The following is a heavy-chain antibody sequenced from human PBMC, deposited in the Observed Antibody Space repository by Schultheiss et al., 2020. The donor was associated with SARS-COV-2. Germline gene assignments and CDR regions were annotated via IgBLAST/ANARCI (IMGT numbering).Heavy chain of an antibody. V-gene: IGHV4-59*08. CDR3: ARHDSSTFIAVAGTDHFDY. J-gene: IGHJ4*02. CDR2: IYYSGST. D-gene: IGHD6-19*01. Sequence: SQTLSHTCTVSGGSISSYYWSWIRQPPGKGLEWIGYIYYSGSTNYNPSLKSRVTISVDTSKNQFSLKLSSVTAADTAVYYCARHDSSTFIAVAGTDHFDYWGQGTLVTVSS. CDR1: GGSISSYY.